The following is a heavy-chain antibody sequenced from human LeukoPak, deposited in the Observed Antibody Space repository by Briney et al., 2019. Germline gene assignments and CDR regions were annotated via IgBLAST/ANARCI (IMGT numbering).Heavy chain of an antibody. V-gene: IGHV3-15*01. CDR3: ARMRGRYCSSNGCYVEY. Sequence: GGSLRLSCAGSGFTFSNAWMSWVRQAPGKGLEWVGRIKSKTDGGTTDYAAPARGRFTISRDDSKNTLYLQMNSLRVEDTAVYYCARMRGRYCSSNGCYVEYWGQGALVTVSS. J-gene: IGHJ4*02. CDR2: IKSKTDGGTT. D-gene: IGHD2-2*01. CDR1: GFTFSNAW.